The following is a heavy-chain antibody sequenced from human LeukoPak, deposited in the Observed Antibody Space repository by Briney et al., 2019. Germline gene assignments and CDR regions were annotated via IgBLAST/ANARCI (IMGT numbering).Heavy chain of an antibody. J-gene: IGHJ6*04. Sequence: GGSLRLSCAASGFTFSNAWMSWVRQAPGKGLEWVGRIKSKTDGGTTDYAAPVKGRFTISRDDSKNTLYLQMNSLKTEDTAVYYCTTQREDVYCSSTSCSENNPKMDVWGKGTTVTVSS. CDR2: IKSKTDGGTT. CDR3: TTQREDVYCSSTSCSENNPKMDV. V-gene: IGHV3-15*01. CDR1: GFTFSNAW. D-gene: IGHD2-2*01.